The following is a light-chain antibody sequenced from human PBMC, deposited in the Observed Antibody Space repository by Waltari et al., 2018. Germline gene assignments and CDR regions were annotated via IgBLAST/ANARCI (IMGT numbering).Light chain of an antibody. CDR1: SSDVGHYNR. Sequence: QSALTQPASVAGSPGQSITLSCTGTSSDVGHYNRLSQYQQHPDKAPKLMIYAVSNRPSGVSDRFSGSKRGDMASLTISGLQPEDEAEYFCTSYAGSSKGVFGGGTKVPVL. V-gene: IGLV2-23*02. CDR2: AVS. J-gene: IGLJ2*01. CDR3: TSYAGSSKGV.